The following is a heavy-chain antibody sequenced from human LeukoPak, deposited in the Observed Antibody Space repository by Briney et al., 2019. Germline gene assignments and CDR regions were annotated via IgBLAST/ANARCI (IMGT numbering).Heavy chain of an antibody. V-gene: IGHV3-23*01. CDR3: ARDRYFWSGPGAFDI. CDR1: GFTFSNSA. CDR2: MSGSGGST. J-gene: IGHJ3*02. D-gene: IGHD3-3*01. Sequence: GGSLRLSCAASGFTFSNSAMNWVRQAPGKGLEWVSGMSGSGGSTSYADSVKGRFTISRDNAKNSLYLQMNSLRAEDTAVYYCARDRYFWSGPGAFDIWGQGTMVTVSS.